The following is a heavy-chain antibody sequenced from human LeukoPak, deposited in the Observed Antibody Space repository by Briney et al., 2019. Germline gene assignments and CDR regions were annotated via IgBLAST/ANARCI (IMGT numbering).Heavy chain of an antibody. Sequence: GGSLRLSCAASGFTVSSNYMSWVRQAPGKGLEWVSVIYSGGSTYYADSVKGRFTISRDNSKNTLYLQMNSQRAEDTAVYYCARGNLAYCGGDCFYDAFDIWGQGTMVTVSS. J-gene: IGHJ3*02. D-gene: IGHD2-21*02. CDR3: ARGNLAYCGGDCFYDAFDI. V-gene: IGHV3-53*01. CDR1: GFTVSSNY. CDR2: IYSGGST.